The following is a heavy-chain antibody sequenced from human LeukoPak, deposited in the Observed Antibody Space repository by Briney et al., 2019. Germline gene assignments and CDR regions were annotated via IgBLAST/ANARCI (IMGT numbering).Heavy chain of an antibody. D-gene: IGHD7-27*01. CDR2: ISGSGHRI. CDR1: GFTSTNSD. CDR3: TRDFNWGDAG. J-gene: IGHJ4*02. Sequence: RGSLTHSCVRPGFTSTNSDINWVRHPPEGGLEWVSVISGSGHRINSANSVKGRFTISRDTSKTPLYLQMNSLGAEATAFYYGTRDFNWGDAGWGQGTLVTVSS. V-gene: IGHV3-23*01.